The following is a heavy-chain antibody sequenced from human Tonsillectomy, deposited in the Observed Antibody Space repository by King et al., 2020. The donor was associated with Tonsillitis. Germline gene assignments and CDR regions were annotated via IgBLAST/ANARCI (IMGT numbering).Heavy chain of an antibody. CDR2: ISGSGGST. V-gene: IGHV3-23*04. CDR3: AKHPHYDFWSGYYKGGWFDP. CDR1: GFTFSSYA. Sequence: VQLVESGGGLVQPGGSLRLSCAASGFTFSSYAMSWVRQAPGKGLEWVSAISGSGGSTYYADSVKGRFTISRDNSKNTLYLQMNSLRAEDTAVYYCAKHPHYDFWSGYYKGGWFDPWGQGTLVTVSS. D-gene: IGHD3-3*01. J-gene: IGHJ5*02.